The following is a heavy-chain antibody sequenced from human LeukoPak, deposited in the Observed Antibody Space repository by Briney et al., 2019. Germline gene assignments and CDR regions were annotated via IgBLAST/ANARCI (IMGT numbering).Heavy chain of an antibody. Sequence: GGSLRLSCAASGFTFSSYAMSWVRQAPGGGLGGGPAISGSGDTTYHADSVKGRFTISRDNSENRLSLQMDSLRAEDTAVYFCAKDTTAWWYHRAYMDVWGKGTTVTVSS. CDR2: ISGSGDTT. V-gene: IGHV3-23*01. CDR1: GFTFSSYA. D-gene: IGHD2-15*01. J-gene: IGHJ6*03. CDR3: AKDTTAWWYHRAYMDV.